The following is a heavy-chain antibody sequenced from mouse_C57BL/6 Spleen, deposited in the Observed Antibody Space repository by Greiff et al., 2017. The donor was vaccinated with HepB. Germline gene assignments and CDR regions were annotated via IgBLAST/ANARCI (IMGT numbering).Heavy chain of an antibody. J-gene: IGHJ2*01. Sequence: VQLQQPGTELVKPGASVKLSCKASGYTFTSYWMHRVKQRPGQGLEWIGNINPSNGGTNYNEKFKSKATLTVDKSSSTAYMQLSSLTSEDSAVYYCANYYGSRKGYFDYWGQGTTLTVSS. V-gene: IGHV1-53*01. D-gene: IGHD1-1*01. CDR1: GYTFTSYW. CDR2: INPSNGGT. CDR3: ANYYGSRKGYFDY.